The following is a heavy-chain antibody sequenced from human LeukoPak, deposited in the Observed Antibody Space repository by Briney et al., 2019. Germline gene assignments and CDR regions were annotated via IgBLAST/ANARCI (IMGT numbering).Heavy chain of an antibody. D-gene: IGHD6-13*01. CDR1: GGSINNYY. J-gene: IGHJ6*03. CDR3: AREVAAAVSYDYYYYMDV. V-gene: IGHV4-4*07. CDR2: IYTSGST. Sequence: SETLSLTCTVSGGSINNYYWSWIRQPAGKGLEWIGRIYTSGSTNYNPSLKSRVTMSVDTSKNQFSLKLSSVTAADTAVYYCAREVAAAVSYDYYYYMDVWGKGTTVTVSS.